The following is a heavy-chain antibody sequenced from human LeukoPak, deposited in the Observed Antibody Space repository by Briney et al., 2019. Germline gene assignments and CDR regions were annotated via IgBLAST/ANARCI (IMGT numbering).Heavy chain of an antibody. J-gene: IGHJ6*02. V-gene: IGHV3-7*03. CDR3: ARGGGLDV. CDR1: GFTFSSYW. D-gene: IGHD2-15*01. CDR2: INHNGNVN. Sequence: GGSLRLSCEASGFTFSSYWMNWARRAPGKGLEWVASINHNGNVNYYVDSVKGRFTISRDNAKNSSYLQMSNLRAEDTAVYFCARGGGLDVWGQGATVTVSS.